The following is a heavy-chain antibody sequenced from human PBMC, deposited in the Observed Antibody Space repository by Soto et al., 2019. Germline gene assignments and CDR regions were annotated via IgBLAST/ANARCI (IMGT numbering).Heavy chain of an antibody. Sequence: QVQLVQSGAEVKKPGASVKVSCKASGYTFTSYGISWVRQAPGQGLEWMGWISAYNGNTNYAQRLQGRVTMTTDTSTSTAYMELRSLRSDDTAVYYCARDSDEGGYYYYYDMDGWRKGTTVTVSS. J-gene: IGHJ6*03. CDR3: ARDSDEGGYYYYYDMDG. V-gene: IGHV1-18*01. CDR2: ISAYNGNT. CDR1: GYTFTSYG.